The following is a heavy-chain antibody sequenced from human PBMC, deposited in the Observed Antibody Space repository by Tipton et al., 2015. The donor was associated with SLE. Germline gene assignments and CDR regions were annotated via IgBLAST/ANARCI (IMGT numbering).Heavy chain of an antibody. V-gene: IGHV3-30*04. CDR2: ISYDGSNK. Sequence: SLRLSCAASGFTFSSYAMNWVRQAPGKGLEWVAVISYDGSNKYYADSVKGRFTISRDNSKNILFLDMNSLRAEDSGVYYCARGDYGDYTLFDRWGQGTLVNV. CDR1: GFTFSSYA. J-gene: IGHJ5*02. D-gene: IGHD4-17*01. CDR3: ARGDYGDYTLFDR.